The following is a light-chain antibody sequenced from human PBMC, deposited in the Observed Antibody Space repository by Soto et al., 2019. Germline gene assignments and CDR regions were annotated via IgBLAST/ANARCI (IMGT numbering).Light chain of an antibody. CDR3: CSYAGTTTFVV. J-gene: IGLJ2*01. V-gene: IGLV2-23*02. CDR1: NTEIGIYNL. Sequence: QSALTQPASVSGSPGQSITISCTGTNTEIGIYNLVSWYQQHPGKVPKVIIYEVAKRPSGVSDRFSGSKSGNTASLTISGLQPEDEADYYCCSYAGTTTFVVFGGGTKLTVL. CDR2: EVA.